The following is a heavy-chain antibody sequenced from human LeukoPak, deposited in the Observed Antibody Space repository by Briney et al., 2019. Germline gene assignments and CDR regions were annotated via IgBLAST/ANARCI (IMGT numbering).Heavy chain of an antibody. Sequence: PSETLSLTCTVSSYSISSGYYWGWIRQPPGKGLEWIGSIYHSGSTYYNPSLKSRVTISVDTSKNQFSLKLSSVTAADTAVYYCARGAVDLLWFGNDYWGQGTLVTVSS. CDR3: ARGAVDLLWFGNDY. CDR2: IYHSGST. CDR1: SYSISSGYY. V-gene: IGHV4-38-2*02. D-gene: IGHD3-10*01. J-gene: IGHJ4*02.